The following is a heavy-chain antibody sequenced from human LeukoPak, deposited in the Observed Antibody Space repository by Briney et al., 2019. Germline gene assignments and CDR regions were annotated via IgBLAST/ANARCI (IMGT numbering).Heavy chain of an antibody. J-gene: IGHJ4*02. CDR2: IYYSGST. CDR1: GGSISSRTYY. Sequence: SETLSLTCNVSGGSISSRTYYWGWIRQPPGKGLEWIGSIYYSGSTYYNPSLKSRVTISVDTSKNQFSLKLSSVTAADTAVYYCARIPVHSSTLNLDYWGQGTLVTVSS. D-gene: IGHD6-6*01. CDR3: ARIPVHSSTLNLDY. V-gene: IGHV4-39*01.